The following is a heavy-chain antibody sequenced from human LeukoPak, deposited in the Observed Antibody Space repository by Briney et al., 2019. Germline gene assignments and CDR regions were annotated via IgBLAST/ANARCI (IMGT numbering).Heavy chain of an antibody. CDR2: IYYSGST. J-gene: IGHJ4*02. CDR3: ARVSSGWYGR. Sequence: SETLSLTCTVSGGSISSGGYYWSWIRQHPGKGLEWIGYIYYSGSTYYNPSLNSRLTISVDTSKNQFSLKLSSVTAADTAVYCCARVSSGWYGRWGQGTLVTVSS. CDR1: GGSISSGGYY. D-gene: IGHD6-19*01. V-gene: IGHV4-31*03.